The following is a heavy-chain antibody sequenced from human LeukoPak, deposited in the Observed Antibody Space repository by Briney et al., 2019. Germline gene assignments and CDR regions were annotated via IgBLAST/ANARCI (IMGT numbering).Heavy chain of an antibody. J-gene: IGHJ4*02. CDR2: INHSGST. CDR1: GGSFSGYY. D-gene: IGHD3-16*01. V-gene: IGHV4-34*01. CDR3: ARARHGGPFYYFDY. Sequence: PSETLSLTCAVYGGSFSGYYWSWIRQPPGKGLEWIGEINHSGSTNYNPSLKSRVTISVDTSKNQFSLKLSSVTAADTAVYYCARARHGGPFYYFDYWGQGTLVTVSS.